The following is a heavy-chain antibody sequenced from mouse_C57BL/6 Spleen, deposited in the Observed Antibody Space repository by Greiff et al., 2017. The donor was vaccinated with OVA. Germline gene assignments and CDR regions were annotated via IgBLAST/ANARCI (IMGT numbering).Heavy chain of an antibody. D-gene: IGHD1-1*01. CDR1: GYTFTSYW. J-gene: IGHJ1*03. Sequence: QVQLQQPGAELVRPGSSVKLSCKASGYTFTSYWMHWVKQRPIQGLEWMGNIDPSDSETNYNQKFKDKATLTVDKSSSTAYMQLSSLTSVDSAVYCCARGDYGSSPHWYFDVWGTGTTVTVSS. CDR3: ARGDYGSSPHWYFDV. CDR2: IDPSDSET. V-gene: IGHV1-52*01.